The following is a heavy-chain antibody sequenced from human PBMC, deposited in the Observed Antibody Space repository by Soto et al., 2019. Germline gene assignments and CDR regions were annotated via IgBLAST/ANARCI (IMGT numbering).Heavy chain of an antibody. CDR2: INHSGST. CDR1: GGSFSGYY. V-gene: IGHV4-34*01. J-gene: IGHJ3*02. D-gene: IGHD2-2*01. CDR3: ARGYCSSTSCASMAFDI. Sequence: SETLSLTCAVYGGSFSGYYWSWIRQPPGKGLEWIGEINHSGSTNYNPSLKSRVTISVDTSKNQFSLKLSSVTAADTAVYYCARGYCSSTSCASMAFDIWGQGTMVTVSS.